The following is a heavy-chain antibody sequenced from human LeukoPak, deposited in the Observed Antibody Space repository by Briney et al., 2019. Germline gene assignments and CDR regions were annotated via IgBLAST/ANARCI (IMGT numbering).Heavy chain of an antibody. Sequence: GGSLRLSCAASGFTFSSYEMNWVRQAPGKGLEWVSYISSGGNTIYYADSVKGRFTISRDNAKNSLYLQMNSLRAEDTAVYYCAREGTAMVSFDYWGRGTLVTVSS. CDR1: GFTFSSYE. V-gene: IGHV3-48*03. J-gene: IGHJ4*02. CDR3: AREGTAMVSFDY. CDR2: ISSGGNTI. D-gene: IGHD5-18*01.